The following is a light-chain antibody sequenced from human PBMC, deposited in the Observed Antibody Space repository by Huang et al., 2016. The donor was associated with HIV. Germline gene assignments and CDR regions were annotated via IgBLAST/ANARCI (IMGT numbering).Light chain of an antibody. CDR1: QTLSTY. J-gene: IGKJ1*01. V-gene: IGKV1-39*01. Sequence: DIQMTQSPSSLSASVGDRVTITCRASQTLSTYLNWYQQRPGKAPKLLIYDASTLQSGVPARFSGSGSGTAFALSIGSLQPEDFATYFCQQSYSTPRTFGQGTRVEIK. CDR2: DAS. CDR3: QQSYSTPRT.